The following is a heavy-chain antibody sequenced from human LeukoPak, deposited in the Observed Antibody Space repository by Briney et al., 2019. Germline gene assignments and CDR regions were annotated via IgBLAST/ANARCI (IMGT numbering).Heavy chain of an antibody. J-gene: IGHJ4*02. Sequence: GGSLRLSCIASGFSFSGYAMSWVRQAPGKGLEWVSAISGGGDAAYYADSVKGRFTISRDNSENTLYLQMNSLRAEDTAVYYCPRKYDSSGYFDYRGRGTLVTVSS. CDR2: ISGGGDAA. CDR1: GFSFSGYA. V-gene: IGHV3-23*01. CDR3: PRKYDSSGYFDY. D-gene: IGHD3-22*01.